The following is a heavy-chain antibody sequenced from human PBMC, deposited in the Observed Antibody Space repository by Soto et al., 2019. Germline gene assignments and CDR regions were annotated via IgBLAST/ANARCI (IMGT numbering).Heavy chain of an antibody. V-gene: IGHV3-23*01. CDR2: ISGGGGTT. Sequence: GGSLRLSCAASGFTFTSYAMSWVRQAPGKGLEWVSAISGGGGTTYYADSVKGRFTISRDNSKNTRSLQMNSLRAEDTALYYCATGLRSAYGPFGPWGQGTLVTVFS. CDR1: GFTFTSYA. D-gene: IGHD5-12*01. J-gene: IGHJ5*02. CDR3: ATGLRSAYGPFGP.